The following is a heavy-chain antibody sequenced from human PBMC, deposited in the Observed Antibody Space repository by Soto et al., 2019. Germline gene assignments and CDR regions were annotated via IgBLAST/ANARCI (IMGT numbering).Heavy chain of an antibody. Sequence: GGSLRLSCSASGFTFSSYVMNWVRQAPGKGLEYVSGITSNGGSTFYADSVKGRFIISRDNSQNTVYLQMNSLRAEDTAVYYCASEYCSGGSCYYYGMDVWGQGTKVTVSS. D-gene: IGHD2-15*01. CDR2: ITSNGGST. CDR3: ASEYCSGGSCYYYGMDV. J-gene: IGHJ6*02. CDR1: GFTFSSYV. V-gene: IGHV3-64*04.